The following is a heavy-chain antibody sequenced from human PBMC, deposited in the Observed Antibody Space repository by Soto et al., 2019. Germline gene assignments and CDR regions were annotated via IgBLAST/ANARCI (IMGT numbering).Heavy chain of an antibody. Sequence: EVQLLESGGGLVQPGGSLRLSWAASGFTFSSYAMSWVRQAPGKGLEWVSAISGSGGSTYYADSVKGRFTISRDNSKNTLYLQMNSLRAEDTAVYYCANSRVLWLPADYWGQGTLVTVSS. V-gene: IGHV3-23*01. J-gene: IGHJ4*02. D-gene: IGHD5-18*01. CDR1: GFTFSSYA. CDR2: ISGSGGST. CDR3: ANSRVLWLPADY.